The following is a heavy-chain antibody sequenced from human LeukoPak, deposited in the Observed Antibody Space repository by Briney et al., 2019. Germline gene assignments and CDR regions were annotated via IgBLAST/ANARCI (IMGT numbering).Heavy chain of an antibody. CDR1: GFTFDDYA. CDR3: AKSRGLLLHYFDY. J-gene: IGHJ4*02. D-gene: IGHD3-22*01. V-gene: IGHV3-9*01. Sequence: GGSLRLSCAASGFTFDDYAMHWVRQAPGKGLEWVSGISWNSGSIGYADSVKGRFTISRDNAKNSLYLQMNSLRAEDTALYYCAKSRGLLLHYFDYWGQGTLVTVSS. CDR2: ISWNSGSI.